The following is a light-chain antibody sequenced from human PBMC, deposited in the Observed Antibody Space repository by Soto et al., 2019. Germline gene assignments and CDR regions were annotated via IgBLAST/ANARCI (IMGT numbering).Light chain of an antibody. Sequence: QSVLTQPASVSGSPGQSITISCTGTSSDIGGYKYVSWYQQHPGKAPKLMIHEVSNRPSGVSSRFSGSKSGNTASLTISGLQAEDEADYYCSSFTTTSTLVVFGGGTKLTVL. J-gene: IGLJ2*01. CDR3: SSFTTTSTLVV. CDR2: EVS. V-gene: IGLV2-14*01. CDR1: SSDIGGYKY.